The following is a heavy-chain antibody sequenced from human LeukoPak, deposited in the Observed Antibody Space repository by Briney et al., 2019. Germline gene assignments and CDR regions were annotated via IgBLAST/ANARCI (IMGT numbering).Heavy chain of an antibody. CDR1: GVSISSYY. J-gene: IGHJ6*03. D-gene: IGHD6-6*01. Sequence: SETLSLTCTVSGVSISSYYWSWIRQPPGKGLEWIGYIYTSGSTNYNPSLKSRVTISVDTSKNQFSLKLSSVTAADTAVYYCAIPPPYSSSSDYYYYYMDVWGKGTTVTVSS. V-gene: IGHV4-4*09. CDR3: AIPPPYSSSSDYYYYYMDV. CDR2: IYTSGST.